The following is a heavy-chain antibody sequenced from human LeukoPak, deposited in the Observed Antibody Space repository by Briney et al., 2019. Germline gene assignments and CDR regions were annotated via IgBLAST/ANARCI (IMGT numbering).Heavy chain of an antibody. V-gene: IGHV3-21*01. Sequence: GRSLRLSCAASGFTFSSYSMNWVRQAPGKGLEWVSSISSSSSYIYYADSVKGRFTISRDNAKNSLYLQMNSLRAEDTAVYYCARESDYDYVWGSYRYQGMDVWGQGTTVTVSS. D-gene: IGHD3-16*02. CDR2: ISSSSSYI. J-gene: IGHJ6*02. CDR1: GFTFSSYS. CDR3: ARESDYDYVWGSYRYQGMDV.